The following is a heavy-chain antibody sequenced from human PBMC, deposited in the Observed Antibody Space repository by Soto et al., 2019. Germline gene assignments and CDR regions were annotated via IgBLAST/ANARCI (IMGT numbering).Heavy chain of an antibody. CDR1: GSTFTKND. Sequence: ASVNLSCKASGSTFTKNDVSWVRQATGQGLEWMGWMNPGSGDTGYAQKFQGRVTMTRDISIATAYMELNSLTSEETAIYYCAIMESFGTLNQFVPLGQGTLVTVS. V-gene: IGHV1-8*01. CDR2: MNPGSGDT. CDR3: AIMESFGTLNQFVP. D-gene: IGHD3-16*02. J-gene: IGHJ5*02.